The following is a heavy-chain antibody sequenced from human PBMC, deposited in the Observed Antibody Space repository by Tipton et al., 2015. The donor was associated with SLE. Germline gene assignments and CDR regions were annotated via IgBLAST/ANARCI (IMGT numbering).Heavy chain of an antibody. CDR1: GGSISSYY. D-gene: IGHD3-22*01. J-gene: IGHJ3*02. V-gene: IGHV4-59*01. Sequence: LRLSCTVPGGSISSYYWSWIRQPPGKGLEWIGYIYYSGSTNYNPSLKSRVTISVDTSKNQFSLKLSSVTAADTAVYYCARDGPYDSSVTGAFDIWGQGTMVTVSS. CDR3: ARDGPYDSSVTGAFDI. CDR2: IYYSGST.